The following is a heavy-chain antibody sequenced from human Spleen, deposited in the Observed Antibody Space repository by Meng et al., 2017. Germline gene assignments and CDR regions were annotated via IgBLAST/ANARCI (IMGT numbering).Heavy chain of an antibody. J-gene: IGHJ5*02. Sequence: QVQLQESGPGLVKPSQTLSLTCAISGDSVSTASATWNWIRQSPSRGLEWLGRTYYRSSWYNDYALSVKSRITINPDTSKTQFSLHLNSVTPEDTAVYYCARDDNWFDPWGQGTLVTVSS. CDR3: ARDDNWFDP. CDR2: TYYRSSWYN. V-gene: IGHV6-1*01. CDR1: GDSVSTASAT.